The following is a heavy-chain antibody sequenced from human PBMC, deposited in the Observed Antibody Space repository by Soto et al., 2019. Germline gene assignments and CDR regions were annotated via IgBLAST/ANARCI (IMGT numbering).Heavy chain of an antibody. J-gene: IGHJ5*02. D-gene: IGHD3-9*01. Sequence: SETLSLTCTVSGGSISSISHSWGWIRQSPGQGLEWIGYIAYSGDTYYNPSLRSRVTISADRSENKFSLTLKSVTAADTAVYFCARDFERSAIGPWGQGTSVTVSS. CDR3: ARDFERSAIGP. CDR1: GGSISSISHS. CDR2: IAYSGDT. V-gene: IGHV4-61*05.